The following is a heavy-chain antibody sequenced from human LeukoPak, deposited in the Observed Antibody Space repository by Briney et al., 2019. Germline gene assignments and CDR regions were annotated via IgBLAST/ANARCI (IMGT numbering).Heavy chain of an antibody. V-gene: IGHV3-23*01. CDR1: GFTFSSYA. Sequence: GGSLRLSCAASGFTFSSYAMNWVRQAPGKGLEWVSAISGNGGSTYYADSVEGRFTISRDNSKNTLYLQMNSLRAEDTAVYYCAKARGSYGSNFFDYWGQGTLVTVSS. J-gene: IGHJ4*02. D-gene: IGHD3-16*01. CDR3: AKARGSYGSNFFDY. CDR2: ISGNGGST.